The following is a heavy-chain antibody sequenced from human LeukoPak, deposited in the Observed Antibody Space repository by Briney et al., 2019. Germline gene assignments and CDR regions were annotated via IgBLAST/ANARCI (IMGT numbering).Heavy chain of an antibody. CDR3: ARDYYDSSGYYFDAFDI. Sequence: SETLSLTCTVSGGSISSYYWSWIRQPPGKGLEWIGYIYYSGSTNYNPSLKSRVTISVDTSKNQLSLKLSSVTAADTAVYYCARDYYDSSGYYFDAFDIWGQGTMVTVSS. D-gene: IGHD3-22*01. CDR1: GGSISSYY. CDR2: IYYSGST. J-gene: IGHJ3*02. V-gene: IGHV4-59*01.